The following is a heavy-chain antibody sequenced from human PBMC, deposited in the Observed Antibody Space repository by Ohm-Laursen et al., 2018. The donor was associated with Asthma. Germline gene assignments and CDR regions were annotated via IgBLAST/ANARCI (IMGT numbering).Heavy chain of an antibody. V-gene: IGHV3-33*08. CDR1: GFTFSTYG. CDR3: ARAYSSGWYFDY. J-gene: IGHJ4*02. D-gene: IGHD6-19*01. CDR2: IWYDGSNK. Sequence: SLRLSCAASGFTFSTYGMHWVRQAPGKGLEWVAVIWYDGSNKYYADSVKGRFTISRDNSKNTLYLQMNSLRAEDTAVYYCARAYSSGWYFDYWGQGTLVTVSS.